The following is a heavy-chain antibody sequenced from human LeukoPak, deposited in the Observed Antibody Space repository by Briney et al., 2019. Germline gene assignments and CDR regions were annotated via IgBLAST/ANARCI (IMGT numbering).Heavy chain of an antibody. V-gene: IGHV4-59*01. D-gene: IGHD6-19*01. CDR3: ARWSSGWSYFDY. CDR2: IYYSGST. CDR1: GGSISSYY. J-gene: IGHJ4*02. Sequence: SETLSLTCTVSGGSISSYYWSWIRQPPGKGLEWIGYIYYSGSTNYNPSLKSRVTISVDTSKNQSSLKLSSVTAADTAVYYCARWSSGWSYFDYWGQGTLVTVSS.